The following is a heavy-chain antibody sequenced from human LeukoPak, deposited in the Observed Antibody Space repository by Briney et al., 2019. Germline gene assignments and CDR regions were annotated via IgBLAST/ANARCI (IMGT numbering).Heavy chain of an antibody. CDR1: GGSFSNYA. J-gene: IGHJ4*02. Sequence: SVKVSCKASGGSFSNYAISWVRQAAGQGLEWMGGIIPILGSATYAQHFQGRVTITMDESTTTAYMDLSSLRPGDTAVFYCARGERAIPIYYWGQGTLVTVSS. CDR2: IIPILGSA. D-gene: IGHD3-10*01. V-gene: IGHV1-69*05. CDR3: ARGERAIPIYY.